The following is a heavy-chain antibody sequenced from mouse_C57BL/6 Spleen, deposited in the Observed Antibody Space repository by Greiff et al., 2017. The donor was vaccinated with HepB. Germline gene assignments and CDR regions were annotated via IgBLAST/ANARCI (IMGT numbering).Heavy chain of an antibody. V-gene: IGHV10-3*01. Sequence: EVQRVESGGGLVQPKGSLKLSCAASGFTFNTYAMHWVRQAPGKGLEWVARIRSKSSNYATYYADSVKDRFTISRDESQSMLYLQMNNLKTEDTAMYYCVREWDYYGSRVFDYWGQGTTLTVSS. CDR3: VREWDYYGSRVFDY. CDR2: IRSKSSNYAT. J-gene: IGHJ2*01. CDR1: GFTFNTYA. D-gene: IGHD1-1*01.